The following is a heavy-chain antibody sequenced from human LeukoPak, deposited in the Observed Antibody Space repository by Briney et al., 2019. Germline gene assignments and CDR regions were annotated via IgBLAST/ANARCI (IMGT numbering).Heavy chain of an antibody. D-gene: IGHD2-2*01. CDR2: IWYDGSNK. J-gene: IGHJ4*02. CDR1: GFTLSSSG. CDR3: ARGGFDIVVVPAAIY. V-gene: IGHV3-33*01. Sequence: GGSLRLSCAASGFTLSSSGMHWVRQAPGKGLEWVAVIWYDGSNKYYSDSVKGRFTISRDTSQNTLYLQMSSLRDEDTAVYYCARGGFDIVVVPAAIYWGQGTLVTVSS.